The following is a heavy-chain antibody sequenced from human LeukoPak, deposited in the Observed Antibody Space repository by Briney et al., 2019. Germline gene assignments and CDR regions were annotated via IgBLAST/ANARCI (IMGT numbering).Heavy chain of an antibody. CDR2: IYTSRST. CDR1: GGSISSGSYY. CDR3: ARAPYSSSAGLEWFDP. D-gene: IGHD6-6*01. V-gene: IGHV4-61*02. Sequence: SQTLSLTCTVSGGSISSGSYYWSWIRQPAGKGLEWIGRIYTSRSTNYNPSLKSRVTISVDTSKNQFSLKLSSVTAADTAVCYCARAPYSSSAGLEWFDPWGQGTLVTVSS. J-gene: IGHJ5*02.